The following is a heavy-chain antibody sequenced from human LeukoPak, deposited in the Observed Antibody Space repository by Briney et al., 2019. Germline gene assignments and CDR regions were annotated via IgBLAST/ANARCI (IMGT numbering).Heavy chain of an antibody. Sequence: ASVEVSCKASGYTFTGYYMHWVRQAPGQGLEWMGWINPNSGGTNYAQKFQGRVTMTRDTSISTAYMELSRLRSDDTAVYYCANMVRGVIIRTFDYWGQGTLVTVSS. CDR1: GYTFTGYY. J-gene: IGHJ4*02. CDR3: ANMVRGVIIRTFDY. V-gene: IGHV1-2*02. D-gene: IGHD3-10*01. CDR2: INPNSGGT.